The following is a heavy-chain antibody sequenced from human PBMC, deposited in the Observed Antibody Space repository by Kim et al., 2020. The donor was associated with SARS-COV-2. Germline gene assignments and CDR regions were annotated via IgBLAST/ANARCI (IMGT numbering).Heavy chain of an antibody. V-gene: IGHV1-24*01. CDR1: GYTLTELS. J-gene: IGHJ4*02. CDR3: ATDLLLTYGSGL. D-gene: IGHD3-10*01. CDR2: FDPEDGET. Sequence: ASVKVSCKVSGYTLTELSMHWVRQAPGKGLEWMGGFDPEDGETIYAQKFQGRVTMTEDTSTDTAYMELSSLRSEDTAVYYCATDLLLTYGSGLWGQGTLVTVSS.